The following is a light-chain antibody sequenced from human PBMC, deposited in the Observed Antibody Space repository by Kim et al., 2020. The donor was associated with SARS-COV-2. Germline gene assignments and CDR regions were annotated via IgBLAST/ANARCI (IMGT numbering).Light chain of an antibody. Sequence: EVVMTQSPATLSVSPGERVTVSCRASQSIGSNLAWYQQKPGQAPRLLIYGATTRATGIPAKFSGSGSGTEFTLTISSLQSEDFAVYYCYQYDIWPPRTFGQGTKVDIK. CDR2: GAT. V-gene: IGKV3-15*01. J-gene: IGKJ1*01. CDR1: QSIGSN. CDR3: YQYDIWPPRT.